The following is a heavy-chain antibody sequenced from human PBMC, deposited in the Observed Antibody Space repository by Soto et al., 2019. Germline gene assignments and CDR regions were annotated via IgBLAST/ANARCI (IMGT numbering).Heavy chain of an antibody. CDR3: ARIRLYGDYSRGMDV. CDR2: IDWDDDK. V-gene: IGHV2-70*01. D-gene: IGHD4-17*01. Sequence: SGPTLVNPTQTLTLTCTFSGFSLSTSGMCVSWIRQPPGKALEWLALIDWDDDKYYSTSLKTRLTISKDTSKNQVVLTMTNMDPVDTATYYCARIRLYGDYSRGMDVWGQGTTVTVSS. CDR1: GFSLSTSGMC. J-gene: IGHJ6*02.